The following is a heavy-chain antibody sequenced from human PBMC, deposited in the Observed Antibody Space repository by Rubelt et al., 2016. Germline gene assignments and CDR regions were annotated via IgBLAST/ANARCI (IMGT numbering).Heavy chain of an antibody. J-gene: IGHJ4*02. D-gene: IGHD4-17*01. CDR3: ARSGDYCFDY. Sequence: VQLVESGGGLVQLGGYLRVSCAASGFTFSGYGMHWVRQAPGKGMEWVAVIWYDGSNKNYADSVKGRFTISRDNSQNTLYLQMNSLRDEDTAVYYCARSGDYCFDYWGQGTLVTVSS. V-gene: IGHV3-33*01. CDR2: IWYDGSNK. CDR1: GFTFSGYG.